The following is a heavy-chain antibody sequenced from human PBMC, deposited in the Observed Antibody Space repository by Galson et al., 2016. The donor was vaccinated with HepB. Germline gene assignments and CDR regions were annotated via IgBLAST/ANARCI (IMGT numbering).Heavy chain of an antibody. CDR1: GFTFSSYA. V-gene: IGHV3-23*01. CDR2: ISNTGGST. Sequence: SLRLSCAASGFTFSSYAMSWVRQAPGKGLEWVSAISNTGGSTYYADSVKGRFTISRDNSKNTLYLQMNSLRAEDTALYYCAKDTGYDFWSGYYQIFDSWGLGTLVTVSS. CDR3: AKDTGYDFWSGYYQIFDS. J-gene: IGHJ4*02. D-gene: IGHD3-3*01.